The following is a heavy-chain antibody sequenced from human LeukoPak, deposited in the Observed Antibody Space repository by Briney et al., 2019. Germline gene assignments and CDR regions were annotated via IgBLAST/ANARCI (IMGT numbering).Heavy chain of an antibody. V-gene: IGHV1-18*01. Sequence: ASVKASCKASGYTFTSYGISWVRQAPGQGLEWMGWISAYNGNTNYAQKLHGRVTMTTDTSTSTAYMELRSLRSDDTAVYYCARGGPYYYDSSGYPACDYWGQGTLVTVSS. CDR1: GYTFTSYG. CDR2: ISAYNGNT. D-gene: IGHD3-22*01. CDR3: ARGGPYYYDSSGYPACDY. J-gene: IGHJ4*02.